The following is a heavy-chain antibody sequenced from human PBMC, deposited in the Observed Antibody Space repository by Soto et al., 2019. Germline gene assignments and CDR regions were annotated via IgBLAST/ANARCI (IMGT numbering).Heavy chain of an antibody. CDR3: AQDTAMVRNWFDP. J-gene: IGHJ5*02. D-gene: IGHD5-18*01. Sequence: SETLSLILAVYCGSFRGYYCSLNGQHPGKGLEWIGEINHSGSTNYNPSLKSRVTISVDTSKNKFSLKLSSVTAAYTAVYYCAQDTAMVRNWFDPWGQGTLVTVSS. V-gene: IGHV4-34*01. CDR2: INHSGST. CDR1: CGSFRGYY.